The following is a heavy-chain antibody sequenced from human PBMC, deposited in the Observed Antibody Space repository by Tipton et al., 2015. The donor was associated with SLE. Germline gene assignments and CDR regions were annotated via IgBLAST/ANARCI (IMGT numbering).Heavy chain of an antibody. D-gene: IGHD3-10*01. V-gene: IGHV4-39*07. CDR2: IYYSGST. Sequence: TLSLTCTVSGGSISSSSYYWGWIRQPPGKGLEWIGGIYYSGSTYYNPSLKSRVTISVDTSKNQFSLKLSSVTAADTAVYYCASDGSGSYDPHDAFDIWCQGTMVTVSS. CDR1: GGSISSSSYY. CDR3: ASDGSGSYDPHDAFDI. J-gene: IGHJ3*02.